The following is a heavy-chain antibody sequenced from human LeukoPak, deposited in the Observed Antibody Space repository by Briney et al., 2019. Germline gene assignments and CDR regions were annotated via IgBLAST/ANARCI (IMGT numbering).Heavy chain of an antibody. V-gene: IGHV3-7*01. CDR2: IKHDGNEK. J-gene: IGHJ4*02. CDR1: GFTFSDFY. Sequence: GGSLRLSCAASGFTFSDFYMSWIRQAPGKGLEWVANIKHDGNEKYYVDSVKGRFTISRDNAKNSLYLQMNSLKADDTAVYHCARDANWGSDYWGQGTLVTVSS. CDR3: ARDANWGSDY. D-gene: IGHD7-27*01.